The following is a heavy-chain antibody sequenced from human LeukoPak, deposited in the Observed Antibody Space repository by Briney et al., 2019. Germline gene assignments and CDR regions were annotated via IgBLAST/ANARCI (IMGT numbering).Heavy chain of an antibody. Sequence: ASVKVSCKASEYTFTGYYMHWVRQAPGQGLEWMGLINSTGGSTGYAQKFQGRVTMTRDMSTSTDYMELSSLRSEDTAIYYCARDNSVGDNAWWFDRWGQGTLVSVSS. CDR2: INSTGGST. J-gene: IGHJ5*02. V-gene: IGHV1-46*01. CDR1: EYTFTGYY. D-gene: IGHD1-26*01. CDR3: ARDNSVGDNAWWFDR.